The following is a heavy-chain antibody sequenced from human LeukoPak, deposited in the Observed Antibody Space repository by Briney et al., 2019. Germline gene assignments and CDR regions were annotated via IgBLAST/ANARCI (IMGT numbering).Heavy chain of an antibody. D-gene: IGHD3-22*01. CDR1: GFTFTSSA. Sequence: SVKVSCKASGFTFTSSAVQWVRQARGQRLEWIGWIVVGSGNTNYAQKFQERVTITRDMSTSTAYMELSSLRSEDTAVYYCAADHRIIYDSSGYYYGYYYYYMDVWGKGTTVTVSS. CDR2: IVVGSGNT. CDR3: AADHRIIYDSSGYYYGYYYYYMDV. J-gene: IGHJ6*03. V-gene: IGHV1-58*01.